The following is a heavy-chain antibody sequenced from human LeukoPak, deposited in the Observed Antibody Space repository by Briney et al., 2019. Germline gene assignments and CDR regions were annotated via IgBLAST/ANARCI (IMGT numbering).Heavy chain of an antibody. CDR3: ANYGDYQYFDY. Sequence: GRSLRLSCVASGXTFINYGMHWVRQAPGKGLEWVAVISYDATSKYYADSVKGRFTISRDNSKNTLYLQMNSLKTDDTAVYYCANYGDYQYFDYWGQGTPVTVSS. CDR2: ISYDATSK. V-gene: IGHV3-30*18. J-gene: IGHJ4*02. D-gene: IGHD4-17*01. CDR1: GXTFINYG.